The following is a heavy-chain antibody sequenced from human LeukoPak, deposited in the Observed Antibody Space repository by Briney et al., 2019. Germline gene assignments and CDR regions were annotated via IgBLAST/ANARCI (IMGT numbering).Heavy chain of an antibody. V-gene: IGHV4-59*01. CDR2: ISYTVTS. D-gene: IGHD1-1*01. CDR3: ARVGGWNDLVY. CDR1: GGSISTYY. Sequence: SETLSLTCTVSGGSISTYYWSWIRQPPGKGLEWIGYISYTVTSNYNPSLKSRVTISVDTSKNQFSLKLSSVTAADTAVYYCARVGGWNDLVYWGQGTLVTVSS. J-gene: IGHJ4*02.